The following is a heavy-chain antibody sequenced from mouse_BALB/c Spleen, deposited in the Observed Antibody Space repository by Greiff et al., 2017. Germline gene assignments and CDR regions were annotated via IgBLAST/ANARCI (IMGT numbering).Heavy chain of an antibody. CDR3: ARDQSSWAMDY. V-gene: IGHV5-4*02. D-gene: IGHD1-1*01. CDR1: GFTFSDYY. Sequence: EVKLMESGGGLVKPGGSLKLSCAASGFTFSDYYMYWVRQTPEKRLEWVATISDGGSYTYYPDSVKGRFTISRDNAKNNLYLQMSSLKSEDTAMYYCARDQSSWAMDYWGQGTSVTVSS. CDR2: ISDGGSYT. J-gene: IGHJ4*01.